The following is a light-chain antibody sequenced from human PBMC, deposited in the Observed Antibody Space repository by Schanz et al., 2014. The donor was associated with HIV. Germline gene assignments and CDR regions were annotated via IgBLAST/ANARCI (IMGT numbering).Light chain of an antibody. CDR1: SSDIGGYNY. CDR3: TSYGGSNNVV. Sequence: QSALTQPPSASGSRGQSVTISCTGTSSDIGGYNYVSWYQQHPGQAPKLLIYDVTDRPSGVSNRFSGSKSGNTASLTISGLQAEDEADYYCTSYGGSNNVVFGGGTKLTVL. J-gene: IGLJ2*01. CDR2: DVT. V-gene: IGLV2-8*01.